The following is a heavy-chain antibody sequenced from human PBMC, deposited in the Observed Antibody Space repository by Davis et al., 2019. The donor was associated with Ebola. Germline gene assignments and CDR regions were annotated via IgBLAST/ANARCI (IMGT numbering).Heavy chain of an antibody. CDR2: ISSSSSYI. CDR1: GFTFSTYT. CDR3: ARGRPGSYYTYFCP. J-gene: IGHJ5*02. Sequence: GESLKISCAASGFTFSTYTMNWVRQAPGKGLEWVSHISSSSSYIYYADSVKGRFTISRDNAKNSLYLQMNSLRVEDTAVYYCARGRPGSYYTYFCPWGQGTLVTVSS. V-gene: IGHV3-21*04. D-gene: IGHD3-3*01.